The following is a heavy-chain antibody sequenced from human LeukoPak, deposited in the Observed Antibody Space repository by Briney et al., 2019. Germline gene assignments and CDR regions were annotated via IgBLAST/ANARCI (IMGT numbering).Heavy chain of an antibody. CDR3: ASHSSYVSPFRS. CDR1: GGSTSNTSYY. Sequence: SETLSLTCTVSGGSTSNTSYYWGWIRQPPGKGLEWIGSIYYSGSTYYNPSLKSRVTISVDTSKNQFSLKLSSVAAADTAVYYCASHSSYVSPFRSWGRGPLVTVSP. D-gene: IGHD3-10*02. V-gene: IGHV4-39*01. CDR2: IYYSGST. J-gene: IGHJ5*02.